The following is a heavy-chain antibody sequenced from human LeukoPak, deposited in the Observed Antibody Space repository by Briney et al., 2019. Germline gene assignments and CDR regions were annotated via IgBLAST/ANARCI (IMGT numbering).Heavy chain of an antibody. D-gene: IGHD1-26*01. Sequence: GESLRLSCAASGFTFSSYSMNWVRQAPGKGLEWVSSISSSSSYIYYADSVKGRFTISRDNSKNTLYLQMNSLRAEDTAVYYCARDGRSGSNYGRVDYWGQGTLVTVSS. CDR2: ISSSSSYI. CDR1: GFTFSSYS. V-gene: IGHV3-21*01. J-gene: IGHJ4*02. CDR3: ARDGRSGSNYGRVDY.